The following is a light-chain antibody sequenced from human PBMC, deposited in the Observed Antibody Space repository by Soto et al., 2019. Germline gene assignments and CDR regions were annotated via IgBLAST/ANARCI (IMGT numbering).Light chain of an antibody. CDR2: GAS. Sequence: EIVLTQSPAILSLSPGERATLSCRASQSVSSSLAWYQQKPGQAPRLLIYGASTRATGIPDRFSGSGSGTDFTLTISRLEPEDFAVYYCQQYSSSPSITFGQGTRLEIK. CDR1: QSVSSS. V-gene: IGKV3-20*01. J-gene: IGKJ5*01. CDR3: QQYSSSPSIT.